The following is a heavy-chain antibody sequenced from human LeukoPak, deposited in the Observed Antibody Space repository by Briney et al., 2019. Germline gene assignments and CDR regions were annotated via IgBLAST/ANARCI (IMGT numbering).Heavy chain of an antibody. Sequence: GESLKISCAASGFNFFTYGMHWVRQAPGKGLEWVAVIWYDGSNKYYADSVKGRFTISRDNSKNTVYLQMNSLRAEDTAVYYCVGQLGNSGHTGWGQGTPVTVSS. CDR3: VGQLGNSGHTG. D-gene: IGHD5-12*01. CDR2: IWYDGSNK. J-gene: IGHJ4*02. CDR1: GFNFFTYG. V-gene: IGHV3-33*01.